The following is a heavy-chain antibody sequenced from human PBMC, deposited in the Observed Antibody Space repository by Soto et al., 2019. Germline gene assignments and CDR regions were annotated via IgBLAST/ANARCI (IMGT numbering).Heavy chain of an antibody. Sequence: QVQLPESGPGLVKPSETLSLTCTVSGGSISSYYWSWIRQPPGKGLEWIGYIYYSGSTNYNPSLKSRVTISVDTSKNQFSLKLSSVTAADTAVYYCARDRMFDYWGQGTLVTVSS. V-gene: IGHV4-59*01. J-gene: IGHJ4*02. CDR3: ARDRMFDY. CDR1: GGSISSYY. CDR2: IYYSGST.